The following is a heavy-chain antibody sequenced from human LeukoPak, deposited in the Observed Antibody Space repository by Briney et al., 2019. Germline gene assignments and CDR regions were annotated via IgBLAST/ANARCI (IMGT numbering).Heavy chain of an antibody. Sequence: GESLKISCKGSGYSFTSYWIGWVRQMPGKGLEWMGIIYPGDSDTRHSPSFQGQVTISADKSISTAYLQWSSLKASDTAMYYCARSTGGPYGDYGGQHWGQGTLVTVSS. D-gene: IGHD4-17*01. J-gene: IGHJ1*01. CDR3: ARSTGGPYGDYGGQH. CDR1: GYSFTSYW. V-gene: IGHV5-51*01. CDR2: IYPGDSDT.